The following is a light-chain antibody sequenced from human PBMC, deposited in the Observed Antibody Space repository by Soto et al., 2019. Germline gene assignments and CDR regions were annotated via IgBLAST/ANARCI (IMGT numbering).Light chain of an antibody. J-gene: IGKJ2*01. CDR3: QQSHSIPYT. CDR1: QSISTY. CDR2: AAS. V-gene: IGKV1-39*01. Sequence: DIQMTQSPSSLSASVGDRVTLTCRASQSISTYLNWYQQKLGKAPNLLIYAASRLQSGVPSRFTGSGSGTDFTLTISSLQPEDFATYYCQQSHSIPYTFGQGTKLEIK.